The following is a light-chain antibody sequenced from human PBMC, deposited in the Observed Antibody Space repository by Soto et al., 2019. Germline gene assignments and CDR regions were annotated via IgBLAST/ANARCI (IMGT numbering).Light chain of an antibody. CDR1: QSIGSW. CDR3: QHYNSYPWT. CDR2: KAS. V-gene: IGKV1-5*03. J-gene: IGKJ1*01. Sequence: DIHMTQSPSILSASVGDRVTITCRASQSIGSWVAWYQQKPGRAPNLLIHKASHLESGVPSRFSGSGYGTEFTLTISSLQTGDFATYYCQHYNSYPWTFGQGTKVDI.